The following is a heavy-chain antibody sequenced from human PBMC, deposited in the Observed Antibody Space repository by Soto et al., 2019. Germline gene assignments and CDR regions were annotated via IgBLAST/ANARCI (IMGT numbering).Heavy chain of an antibody. D-gene: IGHD6-19*01. CDR2: IKGDGSEK. V-gene: IGHV3-7*01. Sequence: EVQLVESGGGLVQPGGSLRLSCAASAFSFSNFWMAWVRQTPGKGPEWVATIKGDGSEKYYVDSLKGRFTVSRDNAENSLYLQMNSLRVEDTAIYYCTRDVGWGDFDMWGQGKRVIVSS. CDR3: TRDVGWGDFDM. J-gene: IGHJ3*02. CDR1: AFSFSNFW.